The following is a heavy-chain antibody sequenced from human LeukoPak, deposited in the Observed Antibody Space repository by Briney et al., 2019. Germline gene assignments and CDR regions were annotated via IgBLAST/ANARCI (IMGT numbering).Heavy chain of an antibody. Sequence: GTSLRLSCVASGFTFSSYKMHWVRQAPGKGLEWVAVISYDGTNKYYADSVKGRLSISRDNSKNTLYLQMSSLRTEDTAVYYCARATTNYCGGDCLGSYWGQGTLVTVSS. CDR2: ISYDGTNK. V-gene: IGHV3-30*04. J-gene: IGHJ4*02. CDR3: ARATTNYCGGDCLGSY. D-gene: IGHD2-21*02. CDR1: GFTFSSYK.